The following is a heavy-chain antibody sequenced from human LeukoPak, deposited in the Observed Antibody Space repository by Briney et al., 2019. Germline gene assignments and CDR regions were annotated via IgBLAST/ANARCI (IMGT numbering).Heavy chain of an antibody. Sequence: SETLSLTCTVSGGSISSSSYYWGWIRQPPGKGLEWIGSIYYSGSTYYNPSLKSRVTISVDTSKNQFSLELTSVTAADTAVYYCARGYVFVLAVAGYYFDHWGQGTLVTVSS. D-gene: IGHD2-15*01. J-gene: IGHJ4*02. CDR3: ARGYVFVLAVAGYYFDH. CDR1: GGSISSSSYY. V-gene: IGHV4-39*01. CDR2: IYYSGST.